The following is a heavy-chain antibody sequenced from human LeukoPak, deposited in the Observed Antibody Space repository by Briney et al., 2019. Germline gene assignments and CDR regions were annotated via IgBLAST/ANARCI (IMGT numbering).Heavy chain of an antibody. V-gene: IGHV3-30*04. CDR2: ISYDGSNK. CDR1: GFTFSSYA. CDR3: ACLAAAGRDNWFDP. Sequence: GGSLRLSCAASGFTFSSYAMHWVRQAPGKGLEGVAGISYDGSNKYYADSVKGRFTISRDNSKNTLYLQMNSLRAEDTAVYYCACLAAAGRDNWFDPWGQGTLVTVSS. J-gene: IGHJ5*02. D-gene: IGHD6-13*01.